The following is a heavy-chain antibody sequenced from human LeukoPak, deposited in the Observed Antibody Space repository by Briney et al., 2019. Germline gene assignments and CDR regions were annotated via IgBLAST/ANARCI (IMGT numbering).Heavy chain of an antibody. V-gene: IGHV3-53*01. Sequence: PSETLSLTCTVSGYSISSGYYWGWIRQPPGKGLEWVSVIYSGGTTYYADSVKGRFTISRDNSKNTLYLQMNSLRAEDTAIYYCAREWKFDIWGQGTMVTVSS. CDR2: IYSGGTT. J-gene: IGHJ3*02. CDR3: AREWKFDI. D-gene: IGHD1-1*01. CDR1: GYSISSGYY.